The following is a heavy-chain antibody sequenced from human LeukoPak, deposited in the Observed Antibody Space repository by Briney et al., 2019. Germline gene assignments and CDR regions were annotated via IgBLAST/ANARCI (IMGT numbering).Heavy chain of an antibody. Sequence: ASVKVSCKPSGYTFTSYGISWVRQTPGQGLEWMGWISAYNGNTNYAQKLQGRVTMTTDTSTSTAYMELRSLRSDDTAVYYCAREMSYYYDSSGYYYLTTSYYFDYWGQGTLVTVSS. CDR1: GYTFTSYG. V-gene: IGHV1-18*01. D-gene: IGHD3-22*01. CDR3: AREMSYYYDSSGYYYLTTSYYFDY. CDR2: ISAYNGNT. J-gene: IGHJ4*02.